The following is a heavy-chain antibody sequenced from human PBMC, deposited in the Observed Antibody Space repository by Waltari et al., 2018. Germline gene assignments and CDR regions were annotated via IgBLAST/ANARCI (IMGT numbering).Heavy chain of an antibody. CDR2: MSYDGFSK. CDR1: QSTCRTPI. J-gene: IGHJ4*02. V-gene: IGHV3-30*04. CDR3: AREGGTSGYSGFVDY. Sequence: LLSWAGAVGPGGSLRRSCWTRQSTCRTPIMNWVRQPPGKGLEWVSAMSYDGFSKYYADSVKGRFTIARDNSKNTVYLEINSLSPEDTAVYYCAREGGTSGYSGFVDYWGQGTQVTVSS. D-gene: IGHD2-2*01.